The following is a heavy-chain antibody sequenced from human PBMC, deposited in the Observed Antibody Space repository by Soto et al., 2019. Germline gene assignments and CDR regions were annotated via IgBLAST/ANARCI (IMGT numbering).Heavy chain of an antibody. J-gene: IGHJ4*02. CDR2: IKQDGSEK. V-gene: IGHV3-7*01. CDR3: ARDVPRHAWTQSFDY. CDR1: GFTFSSYW. Sequence: GGSLRLSCAASGFTFSSYWMSWVRQAPGKGLEWVANIKQDGSEKYYVDSVKGRFTISRDNAKNSLYLQMNSLRAEDTAVYYCARDVPRHAWTQSFDYWGQGTLVTVSS. D-gene: IGHD5-12*01.